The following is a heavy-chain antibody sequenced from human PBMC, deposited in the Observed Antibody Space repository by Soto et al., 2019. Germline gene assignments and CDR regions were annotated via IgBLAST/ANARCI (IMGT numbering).Heavy chain of an antibody. CDR2: IYPGDSDT. CDR1: GYSFTSHW. D-gene: IGHD1-26*01. CDR3: ARGGITVVTPVSYFDL. Sequence: GESLKISCKGSGYSFTSHWIAWVRQMPGKGLEWMGIIYPGDSDTRYSPSFQGQVTISADKSISTAYLQWSSLKASDTAMYYCARGGITVVTPVSYFDLWGRGPL. J-gene: IGHJ2*01. V-gene: IGHV5-51*01.